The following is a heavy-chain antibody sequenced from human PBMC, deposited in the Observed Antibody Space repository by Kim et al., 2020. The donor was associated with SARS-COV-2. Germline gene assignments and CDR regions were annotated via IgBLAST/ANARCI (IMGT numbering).Heavy chain of an antibody. D-gene: IGHD2-15*01. CDR2: ISSGSSYI. Sequence: GGSLRLSCAASGFTFSSYSMNWVRQAPGKGLEWVSSISSGSSYIYYADSVKGRFTISRDNAKNSLYLQMNSLRAEDTAVYYCARDPGYCSGGSCRYWGQGTLVTVSS. V-gene: IGHV3-21*01. CDR3: ARDPGYCSGGSCRY. J-gene: IGHJ4*02. CDR1: GFTFSSYS.